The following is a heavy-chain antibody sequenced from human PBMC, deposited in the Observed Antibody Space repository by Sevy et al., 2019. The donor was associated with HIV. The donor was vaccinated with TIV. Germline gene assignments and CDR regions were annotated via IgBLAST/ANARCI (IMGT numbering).Heavy chain of an antibody. D-gene: IGHD5-18*01. Sequence: GGSLRLSCATSGFTFSNYWMHWVRLLPGKGLEWVSRITRDGSSTSYAASVKGRFTISRDNAKNTLHLQMISLRAEDSDFYYCVRDNLGYTYGYASVWGQGSLVTVSS. CDR2: ITRDGSST. CDR1: GFTFSNYW. V-gene: IGHV3-74*01. J-gene: IGHJ1*01. CDR3: VRDNLGYTYGYASV.